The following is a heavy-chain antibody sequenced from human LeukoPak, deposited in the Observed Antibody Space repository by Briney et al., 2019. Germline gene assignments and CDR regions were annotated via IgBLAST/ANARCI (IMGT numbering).Heavy chain of an antibody. CDR3: ARMMVSSGSAFDY. D-gene: IGHD6-19*01. Sequence: ESGPTLVNPTQTLTLTCTFSGFSLNTTEMCVSWIRQPPGKALEWLALIDWGDDKYYTTSLKTRLTISKDTSKNQVVLTMTNMDPVDTATYYCARMMVSSGSAFDYWGQGTLVTVSS. J-gene: IGHJ4*02. CDR2: IDWGDDK. CDR1: GFSLNTTEMC. V-gene: IGHV2-70*01.